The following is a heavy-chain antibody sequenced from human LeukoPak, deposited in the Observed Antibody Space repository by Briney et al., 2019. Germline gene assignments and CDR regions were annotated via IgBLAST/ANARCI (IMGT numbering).Heavy chain of an antibody. CDR3: ARGGRHYYYYYYMDV. CDR1: GGSISSGSYY. V-gene: IGHV4-61*02. D-gene: IGHD3-16*01. Sequence: SQTLSLTCTVSGGSISSGSYYWTWIRQPAGKGLEWIGRIHTGGSTNYNPSLKSRVTISLDTSKNQFSLKLSSVTAADTAVYYCARGGRHYYYYYYMDVWGKGTTVTVSS. J-gene: IGHJ6*03. CDR2: IHTGGST.